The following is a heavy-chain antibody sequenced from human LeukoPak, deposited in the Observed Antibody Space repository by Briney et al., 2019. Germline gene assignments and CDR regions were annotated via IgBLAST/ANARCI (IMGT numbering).Heavy chain of an antibody. CDR1: GFTFSSYS. V-gene: IGHV3-21*04. J-gene: IGHJ6*03. D-gene: IGHD1-14*01. Sequence: GGSLRLSCAASGFTFSSYSMNWVRQAPGKGLEWVSFISGSSSYIYDADSVKGRFTISRDNAKNSLYLQMNSLRAEDTAVYYCAKPRYSYYYYMDVWGKGTTVTISS. CDR3: AKPRYSYYYYMDV. CDR2: ISGSSSYI.